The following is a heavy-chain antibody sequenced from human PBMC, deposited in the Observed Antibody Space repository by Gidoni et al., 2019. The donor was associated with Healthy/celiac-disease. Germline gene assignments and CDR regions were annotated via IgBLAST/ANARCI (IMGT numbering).Heavy chain of an antibody. J-gene: IGHJ4*02. D-gene: IGHD3-10*01. Sequence: EVQLVESGGGLVKPGGSLRLSCAASGFTFSNAWMSWVRQAPGKGLEWVGRIKSKTDGGTTDYAAPVKGRFTISRDDSKNTLYLQMNSLKTEDTAVYYCTTDKVLLWFGEVDYWGQGTLVTVSS. CDR3: TTDKVLLWFGEVDY. CDR1: GFTFSNAW. V-gene: IGHV3-15*01. CDR2: IKSKTDGGTT.